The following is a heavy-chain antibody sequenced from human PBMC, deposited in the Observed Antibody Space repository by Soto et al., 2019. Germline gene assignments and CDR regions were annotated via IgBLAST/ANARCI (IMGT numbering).Heavy chain of an antibody. D-gene: IGHD5-18*01. J-gene: IGHJ4*02. Sequence: QVQLVESGGGVVQPGRSLRLSCAASGFTFSSYAMHWVRQAPGKGLEGVAVISYDGSNKYYADSVKGRFTISRDNSKNTLYLQMNSLRAEDTAVYYCARAVEAHVDTAMVRQFDYWGQGTLVTVSS. V-gene: IGHV3-30-3*01. CDR3: ARAVEAHVDTAMVRQFDY. CDR1: GFTFSSYA. CDR2: ISYDGSNK.